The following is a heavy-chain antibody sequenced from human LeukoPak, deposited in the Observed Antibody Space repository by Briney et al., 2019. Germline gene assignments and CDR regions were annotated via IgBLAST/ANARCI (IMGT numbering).Heavy chain of an antibody. D-gene: IGHD2/OR15-2a*01. Sequence: QPGRSLRLSCAASGFTFSSYAMHWVRQAPGKGLEWVAVISYDGSNKYYADSVKGRFTISRDNSKNTLYLQMNSLRAEDTAVYYCARELPLTFFDSWGQGTLVTVSS. CDR2: ISYDGSNK. J-gene: IGHJ4*02. V-gene: IGHV3-30-3*01. CDR1: GFTFSSYA. CDR3: ARELPLTFFDS.